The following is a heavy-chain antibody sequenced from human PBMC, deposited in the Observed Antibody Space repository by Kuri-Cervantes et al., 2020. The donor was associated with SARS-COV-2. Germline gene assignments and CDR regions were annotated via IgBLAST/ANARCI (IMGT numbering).Heavy chain of an antibody. D-gene: IGHD4-17*01. CDR1: GFTFSSYS. CDR2: ISSSSYI. J-gene: IGHJ4*02. CDR3: ARSPGDGDYDPFDY. V-gene: IGHV3-21*01. Sequence: ETLSLTCAASGFTFSSYSMNWVRQAPGKGLEWVSSISSSSYIYYADPVKGRFTISRDNAKNSLYLQMNSLRAEDTAVYYCARSPGDGDYDPFDYWGQGTLVTVSS.